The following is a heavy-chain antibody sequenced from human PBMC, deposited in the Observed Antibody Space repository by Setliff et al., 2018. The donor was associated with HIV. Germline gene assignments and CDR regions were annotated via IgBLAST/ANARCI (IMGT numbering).Heavy chain of an antibody. Sequence: SETLSLTCTVSSGPISSYYWTWIRQPPGKGLEWIGYIYYSGSTNYNPSLKSRVTISVDTSKNQFSLKLSSVTAADTAVYYCARDRYYYDSSGYSGAFDIWGQGTMVTVSS. CDR1: SGPISSYY. D-gene: IGHD3-22*01. CDR2: IYYSGST. V-gene: IGHV4-59*01. J-gene: IGHJ3*02. CDR3: ARDRYYYDSSGYSGAFDI.